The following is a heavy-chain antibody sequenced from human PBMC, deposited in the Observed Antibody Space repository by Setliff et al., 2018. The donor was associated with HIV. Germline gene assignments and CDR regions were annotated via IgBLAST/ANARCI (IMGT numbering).Heavy chain of an antibody. CDR3: ARESQIDYYDSSGLYYFDY. CDR2: ISVNAGSS. Sequence: PGGSLRLSCAASGFTFRSYAMSWVRQAPGKGLEWVSGISVNAGSSFYADSVKGRFTISRDNAKNALYLQMNSLRAEDTAVYYCARESQIDYYDSSGLYYFDYWGQGTLVTVSS. D-gene: IGHD3-22*01. V-gene: IGHV3-23*01. J-gene: IGHJ4*02. CDR1: GFTFRSYA.